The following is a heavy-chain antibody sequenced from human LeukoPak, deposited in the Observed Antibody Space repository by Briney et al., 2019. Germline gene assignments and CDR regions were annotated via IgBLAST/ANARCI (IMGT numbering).Heavy chain of an antibody. CDR3: AYHPGGSFDY. Sequence: GGSLRLSCGASGFAFSGSSMSWVRQAPGKGLEWVSTISGSAGTTYYADSVKGRFTIFRDFSDNILYLFLSSLKAEDAAIYYCAYHPGGSFDYWGQGTLVTVSS. D-gene: IGHD3-16*01. V-gene: IGHV3-23*01. CDR1: GFAFSGSS. CDR2: ISGSAGTT. J-gene: IGHJ4*02.